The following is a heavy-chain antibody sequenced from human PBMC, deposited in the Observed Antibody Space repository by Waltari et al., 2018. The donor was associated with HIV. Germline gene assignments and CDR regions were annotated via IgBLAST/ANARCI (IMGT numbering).Heavy chain of an antibody. V-gene: IGHV4-61*02. CDR3: AGALDYCESGSFPLWFFDV. Sequence: QVQLQESGPGLVKPSQTLSLTCTVSSGPITSGNYYWSWIRQPAGKGLEWIGRFYTSGSTNYNPSLKNRVPISIDTSRNQFSLRLSSVAAADTAVYYCAGALDYCESGSFPLWFFDVWGRGTLVTVSS. D-gene: IGHD3-10*01. J-gene: IGHJ2*01. CDR1: SGPITSGNYY. CDR2: FYTSGST.